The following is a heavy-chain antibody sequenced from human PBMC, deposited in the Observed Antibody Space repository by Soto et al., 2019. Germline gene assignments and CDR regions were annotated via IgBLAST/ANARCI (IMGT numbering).Heavy chain of an antibody. CDR3: ARDQPGYSYGYGLGY. Sequence: GGSLRLSCAASGFTFSSYSMNWVRQAPGKGLEWVSSISSSSSYIYYADSVKGRFTISRDNAKNSRYLQMNSLRAEDTAVYYCARDQPGYSYGYGLGYWGQGTLVTVSS. D-gene: IGHD5-18*01. CDR2: ISSSSSYI. CDR1: GFTFSSYS. V-gene: IGHV3-21*01. J-gene: IGHJ4*02.